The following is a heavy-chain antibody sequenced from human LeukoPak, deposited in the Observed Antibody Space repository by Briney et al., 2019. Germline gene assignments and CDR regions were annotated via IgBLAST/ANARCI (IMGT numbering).Heavy chain of an antibody. CDR1: GFSLSTSGLG. D-gene: IGHD3-9*01. V-gene: IGHV2-5*01. J-gene: IGHJ5*02. Sequence: SGPTLVNPTQTLTLTFTFSGFSLSTSGLGVGWIRQPPGKALESLALIYWYDDKRYSPSLKSRLTITKDTSKNQVVLTMTNMDPVDTATYYCARYFVEGILTGYYINENWFDPWGQGTLVTVSS. CDR3: ARYFVEGILTGYYINENWFDP. CDR2: IYWYDDK.